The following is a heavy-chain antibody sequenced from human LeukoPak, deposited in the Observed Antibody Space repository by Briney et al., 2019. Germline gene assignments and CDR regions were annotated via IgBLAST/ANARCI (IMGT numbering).Heavy chain of an antibody. V-gene: IGHV4-34*01. CDR2: INHSGST. CDR1: GGSFSGYY. D-gene: IGHD6-13*01. J-gene: IGHJ5*02. CDR3: ARGGIARQNWFDP. Sequence: SETLSLTCAVYGGSFSGYYWSWIRQPPGKGLEWIGEINHSGSTNYNPSLKSRVTISVDTSKNQFSLKLSSVTAADTAVYYCARGGIARQNWFDPWGQGTLVTVSS.